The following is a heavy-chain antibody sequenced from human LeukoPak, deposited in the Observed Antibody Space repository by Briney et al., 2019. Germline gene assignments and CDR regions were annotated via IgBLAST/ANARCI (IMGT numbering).Heavy chain of an antibody. J-gene: IGHJ4*02. Sequence: SETLSLTCTVSGGSISSFYWSWIRQPPGKGLEWIGSIYYSGSTYYNPSLRSRVAISVDTSKNQFSLRLSSVTAADTAVYYCARSYGDYESSFDYWGQGTLVTVSS. D-gene: IGHD4-17*01. CDR3: ARSYGDYESSFDY. CDR2: IYYSGST. CDR1: GGSISSFY. V-gene: IGHV4-59*05.